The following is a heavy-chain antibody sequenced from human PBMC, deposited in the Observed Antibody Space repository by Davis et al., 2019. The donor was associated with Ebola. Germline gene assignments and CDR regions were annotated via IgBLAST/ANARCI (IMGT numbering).Heavy chain of an antibody. D-gene: IGHD1-7*01. J-gene: IGHJ4*02. CDR2: IDYSGSI. CDR3: ARGTTMIDY. V-gene: IGHV4-39*01. CDR1: GGSISSYGYY. Sequence: MPSETLSLTCTVSGGSISSYGYYWGWIRQPPGKGLEWIGTIDYSGSIYYNPSLKSRVTMFADTSKNQLSLKLSSVTAADTAVYYCARGTTMIDYWGQGTLVTVSS.